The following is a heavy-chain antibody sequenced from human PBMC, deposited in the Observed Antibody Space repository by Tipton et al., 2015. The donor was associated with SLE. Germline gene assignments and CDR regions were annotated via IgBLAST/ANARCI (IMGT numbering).Heavy chain of an antibody. J-gene: IGHJ4*03. CDR1: GGSISSGSYY. V-gene: IGHV4-61*02. CDR3: ARLEVAHFNY. Sequence: TLSLTCTVSGGSISSGSYYWSWIRQPAGKGLEWIGRIYTSGSTNYNPSLKSRVTISVDTSKNQFSLKLSSVTAADTAVYYCARLEVAHFNYWDHGTLVTVSS. D-gene: IGHD6-19*01. CDR2: IYTSGST.